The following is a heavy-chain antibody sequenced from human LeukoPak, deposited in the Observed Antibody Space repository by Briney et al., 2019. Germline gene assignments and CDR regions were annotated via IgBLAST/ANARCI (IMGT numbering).Heavy chain of an antibody. CDR2: IYSGGST. J-gene: IGHJ4*02. D-gene: IGHD4-17*01. CDR1: GFTVSSNY. CDR3: AREVGYGDYEEGY. Sequence: GGSLRLSCAASGFTVSSNYMSWVRQAPGKGLEWVSVIYSGGSTYYADSVKGRFTISRDNSKNTLYPQMNSLRAEDTAVYYCAREVGYGDYEEGYWGQGTLVTVSS. V-gene: IGHV3-53*01.